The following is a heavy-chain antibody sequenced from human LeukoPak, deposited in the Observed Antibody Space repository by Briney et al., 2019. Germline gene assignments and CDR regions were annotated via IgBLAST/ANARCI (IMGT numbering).Heavy chain of an antibody. CDR2: ISDSGDGT. CDR3: ANGLSPDY. CDR1: GFTFSSYA. J-gene: IGHJ4*02. V-gene: IGHV3-23*01. Sequence: GGSLRLSCAASGFTFSSYAMTWVRQAPGKGLEWVSGISDSGDGTYYADSVKGRFTISRDDSKNTLYLQMNSLRDEDTALYYCANGLSPDYWGQGTLVTVSS. D-gene: IGHD4/OR15-4a*01.